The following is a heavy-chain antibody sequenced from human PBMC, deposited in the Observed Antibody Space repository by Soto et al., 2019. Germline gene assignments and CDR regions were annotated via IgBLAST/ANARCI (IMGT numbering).Heavy chain of an antibody. J-gene: IGHJ4*02. D-gene: IGHD3-22*01. CDR3: ARQIYDSDTGPNFQYYFDS. Sequence: PGESLKISCQGSGYSFAGYWITWVRQNPVKGLEWMGRIDPSDSQTYYSPSFRGHVTISVTKSITTVFLQWSSLRASDTAMYYCARQIYDSDTGPNFQYYFDSWGQGTPVTVSS. CDR2: IDPSDSQT. V-gene: IGHV5-10-1*01. CDR1: GYSFAGYW.